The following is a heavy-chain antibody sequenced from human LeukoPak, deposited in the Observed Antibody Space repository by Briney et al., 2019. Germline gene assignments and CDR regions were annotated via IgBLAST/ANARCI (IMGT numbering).Heavy chain of an antibody. D-gene: IGHD5-18*01. Sequence: SETLSLTCTVSGGSISSYYWSWIRQPAGKGLEWIGRIYASGSTSYNSSLKSRVTMSVDTSKNQFSLKLSSVTAADTAVYYCARDLGGYNYGYSLDYWGHRTLRSVSS. CDR2: IYASGST. CDR3: ARDLGGYNYGYSLDY. V-gene: IGHV4-4*07. J-gene: IGHJ4*01. CDR1: GGSISSYY.